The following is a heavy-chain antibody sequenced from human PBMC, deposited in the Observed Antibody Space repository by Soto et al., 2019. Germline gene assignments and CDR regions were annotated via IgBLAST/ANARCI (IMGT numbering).Heavy chain of an antibody. Sequence: GSLRLSCAASGFTFSSYGMHWVRQAPGKGLEWVAVISYDGSNKYYADSVKGRFTISRDNSKNTLYLQMNSLRAEDAAVYYCAKDGDSYPYYYYSGRDVGGQGTTVTVPS. CDR3: AKDGDSYPYYYYSGRDV. CDR2: ISYDGSNK. D-gene: IGHD5-18*01. V-gene: IGHV3-30*18. CDR1: GFTFSSYG. J-gene: IGHJ6*02.